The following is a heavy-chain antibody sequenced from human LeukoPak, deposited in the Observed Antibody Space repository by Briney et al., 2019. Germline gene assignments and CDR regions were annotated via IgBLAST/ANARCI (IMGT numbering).Heavy chain of an antibody. CDR3: TTDLDSSGYDFFFDY. CDR2: IKSKTDGGTT. CDR1: GFTFSNAW. Sequence: GGSLRLSCAASGFTFSNAWMSWVRQAPGKGLERVGRIKSKTDGGTTDYAAPVKGRFTISRDDSINTLYLQMNSLKTEDTAVYYCTTDLDSSGYDFFFDYWGQGTLVTVSS. D-gene: IGHD5-12*01. J-gene: IGHJ4*02. V-gene: IGHV3-15*01.